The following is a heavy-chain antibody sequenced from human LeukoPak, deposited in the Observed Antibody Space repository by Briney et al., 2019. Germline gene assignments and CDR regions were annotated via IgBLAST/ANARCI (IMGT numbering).Heavy chain of an antibody. CDR1: GYTFTRYD. D-gene: IGHD5-24*01. Sequence: ASVKVSCKASGYTFTRYDISWVRQAPGQGPEWMGWISAYNGNTNYAQKLQGRVTMTTDTSTSTAYMELRSLRSDDTAVYYCARDPGDGYNYDYWGQGTLVTVSS. J-gene: IGHJ4*02. V-gene: IGHV1-18*01. CDR3: ARDPGDGYNYDY. CDR2: ISAYNGNT.